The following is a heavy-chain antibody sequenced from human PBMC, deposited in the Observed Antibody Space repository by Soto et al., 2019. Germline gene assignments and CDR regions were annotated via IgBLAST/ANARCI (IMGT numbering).Heavy chain of an antibody. V-gene: IGHV1-69*13. J-gene: IGHJ3*02. Sequence: GASVKVSCKASGGTFSSYAISWVRQAPGQGLEWMGGIIPIFGTANYAQKFQGRVTITADESTSTAYMELSSLRSEDTAVYYCARDRGDGYGHDAFDIWGQGTMVTVSS. CDR1: GGTFSSYA. CDR3: ARDRGDGYGHDAFDI. D-gene: IGHD5-12*01. CDR2: IIPIFGTA.